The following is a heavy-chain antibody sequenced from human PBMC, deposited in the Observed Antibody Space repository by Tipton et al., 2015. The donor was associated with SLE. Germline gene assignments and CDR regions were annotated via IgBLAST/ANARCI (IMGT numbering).Heavy chain of an antibody. Sequence: TLSLTCTVSGGSISSSSYYWGWIRQPPGKGLDWIGTIYYSGTTYYNPSLKSRVTISVDTSKNQFSLKLSSVTAADTAVYYCASGWIQLWLDYWGQGTLVTVSS. V-gene: IGHV4-39*07. CDR2: IYYSGTT. CDR1: GGSISSSSYY. D-gene: IGHD5-18*01. CDR3: ASGWIQLWLDY. J-gene: IGHJ4*02.